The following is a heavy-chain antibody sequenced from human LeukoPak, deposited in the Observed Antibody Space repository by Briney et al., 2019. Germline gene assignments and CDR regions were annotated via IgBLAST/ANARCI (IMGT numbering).Heavy chain of an antibody. V-gene: IGHV1-2*02. CDR1: GYTFTGYY. CDR2: INPNSGGT. D-gene: IGHD3-22*01. CDR3: ARDGERGITSIVTFDH. J-gene: IGHJ4*02. Sequence: ASVKVSCKASGYTFTGYYIHWVRQAPGQGLEWMGWINPNSGGTNYAQKFQGRVTMTTDTSISTAYIGLSRLRSDDTAVYYCARDGERGITSIVTFDHWGQGTLVTVSS.